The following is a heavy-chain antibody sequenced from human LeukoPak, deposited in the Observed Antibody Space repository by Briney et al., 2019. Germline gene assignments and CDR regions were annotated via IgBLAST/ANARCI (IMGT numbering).Heavy chain of an antibody. CDR3: AKGGSGWYKYDC. Sequence: GGSLRLSCAASGFTFSSYAMSWVRQAPGKGLEWVSAISGSGGSTYYADSVKGRFTISRDNSKNTLYLQMDSLRAEDTAVYYCAKGGSGWYKYDCWGQGTLVSVSS. J-gene: IGHJ4*02. CDR2: ISGSGGST. V-gene: IGHV3-23*01. CDR1: GFTFSSYA. D-gene: IGHD6-19*01.